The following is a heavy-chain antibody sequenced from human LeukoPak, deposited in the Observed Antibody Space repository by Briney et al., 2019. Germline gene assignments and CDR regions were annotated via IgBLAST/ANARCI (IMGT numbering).Heavy chain of an antibody. CDR1: GGSISSGSYY. V-gene: IGHV4-61*02. CDR2: IYTSGST. CDR3: ARAHQKTDPGYYGMDV. J-gene: IGHJ6*02. Sequence: SETLSLTCTVSGGSISSGSYYWSWIRQPAGKGLEWIGRIYTSGSTNYNPSLKSRVTISVDTSKNQFSLKLNSMTAADTAVYYCARAHQKTDPGYYGMDVWGQGTTVTVSS.